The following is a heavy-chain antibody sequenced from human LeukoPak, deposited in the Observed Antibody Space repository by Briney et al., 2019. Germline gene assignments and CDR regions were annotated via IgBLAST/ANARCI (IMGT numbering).Heavy chain of an antibody. V-gene: IGHV1-24*01. CDR1: GYTLTELS. CDR2: FDPEDGET. CDR3: AGTYYYDSSGSLGDY. J-gene: IGHJ4*02. Sequence: ASVKVSCKVSGYTLTELSMHWVRQAPGKGLEWMGGFDPEDGETIYAQKFQGRVTITTDESTSTAYMEPSSLRSEDTAVYYCAGTYYYDSSGSLGDYWGQGTLVTVSS. D-gene: IGHD3-22*01.